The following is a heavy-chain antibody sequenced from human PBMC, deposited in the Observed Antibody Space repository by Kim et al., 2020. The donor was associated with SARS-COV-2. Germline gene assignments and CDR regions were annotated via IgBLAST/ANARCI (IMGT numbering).Heavy chain of an antibody. CDR2: INHSGST. CDR3: ARGLASAVVVVAATPAFDY. J-gene: IGHJ4*02. Sequence: SETLSLTCAVYGGSFSGYYWSWIRQPPGKGLEWIGEINHSGSTNYNPSLKSRVTISVDTSKNQFSLKLSSVTAADTAVYYCARGLASAVVVVAATPAFDYWGQGTLGTVSS. CDR1: GGSFSGYY. D-gene: IGHD2-15*01. V-gene: IGHV4-34*01.